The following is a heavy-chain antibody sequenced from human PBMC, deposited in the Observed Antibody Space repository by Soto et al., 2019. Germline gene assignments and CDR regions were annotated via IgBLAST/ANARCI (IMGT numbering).Heavy chain of an antibody. D-gene: IGHD5-12*01. CDR2: ISAYNGNT. CDR1: GYTFTSYG. V-gene: IGHV1-18*01. J-gene: IGHJ6*03. CDR3: ARDRGPPTYYYSYYMDV. Sequence: ASVKVSCKASGYTFTSYGISWVRQAPGQGLEWMGWISAYNGNTNYAQKLQGRVTMTTDTSTSTAYMELRSLRSDDTAVYYCARDRGPPTYYYSYYMDVWGKGTTVTVS.